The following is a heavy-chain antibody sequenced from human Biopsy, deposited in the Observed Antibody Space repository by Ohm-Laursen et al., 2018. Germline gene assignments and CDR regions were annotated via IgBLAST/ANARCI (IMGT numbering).Heavy chain of an antibody. CDR1: GYSIKSGYY. D-gene: IGHD3-3*01. V-gene: IGHV4-38-2*01. CDR3: ARLEWRDTFFDF. Sequence: GILSLTWPVSGYSIKSGYYWGWIRQPPGKGLEWIGNIYHSGSTYYNPSLKSRVTISEEKSKNQFSLKLRSVTAADTAVYYCARLEWRDTFFDFWGQGRLVTVSS. CDR2: IYHSGST. J-gene: IGHJ4*02.